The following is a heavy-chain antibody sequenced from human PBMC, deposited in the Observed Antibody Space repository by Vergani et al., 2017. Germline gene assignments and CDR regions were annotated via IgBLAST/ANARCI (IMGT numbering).Heavy chain of an antibody. D-gene: IGHD3-10*01. CDR1: GFTFDDYA. J-gene: IGHJ4*02. CDR2: ISWDGGST. Sequence: EVQLVESGGVVVQPGGSLRLSCAASGFTFDDYAMHWVRQAPGKGLEWVSLISWDGGSTYYADSVKGRFTISRDNSKNSLYLQMNSLRAEDTALYYCAKDTDYYGSGAYFDYWGQGTRVSVSS. V-gene: IGHV3-43D*03. CDR3: AKDTDYYGSGAYFDY.